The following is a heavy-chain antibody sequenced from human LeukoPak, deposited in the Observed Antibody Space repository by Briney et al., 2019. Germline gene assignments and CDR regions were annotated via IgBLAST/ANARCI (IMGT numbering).Heavy chain of an antibody. D-gene: IGHD3-22*01. CDR2: IRSKAYGGTT. CDR3: TRDHRHYYDSSGYYYAIYY. V-gene: IGHV3-49*04. CDR1: GFTFSSYE. Sequence: GGSLRLSCEASGFTFSSYEMNWVRQAPGKGLEWVGFIRSKAYGGTTEYAASVKGRFTISRDDSKSIAYLQMNSLKTEDTAVYYCTRDHRHYYDSSGYYYAIYYWGQGTLVTVSS. J-gene: IGHJ4*02.